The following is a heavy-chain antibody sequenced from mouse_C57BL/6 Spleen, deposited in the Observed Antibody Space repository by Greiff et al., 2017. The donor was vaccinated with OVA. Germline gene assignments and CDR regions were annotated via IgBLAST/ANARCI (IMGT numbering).Heavy chain of an antibody. CDR1: GYTFTSYG. J-gene: IGHJ2*01. CDR2: IYTRSGNT. Sequence: VQLQQSGAELARPGASVKLSCKASGYTFTSYGISWVKQRTGQGLEWIGEIYTRSGNTYYNEKIKGKATLTADKSSSTAYMEIRCLTSEDSAVYFCAREGGYPYYFDYWGQGTTLTVSS. V-gene: IGHV1-81*01. D-gene: IGHD2-2*01. CDR3: AREGGYPYYFDY.